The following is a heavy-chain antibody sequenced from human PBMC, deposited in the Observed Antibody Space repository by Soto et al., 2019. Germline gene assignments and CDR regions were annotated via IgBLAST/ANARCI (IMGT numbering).Heavy chain of an antibody. CDR2: INHSGST. CDR1: GGSFSGYY. D-gene: IGHD5-18*01. Sequence: QVQLQQWGAGLLKPSETLSLTCAVYGGSFSGYYWSWIRQPPGKGLEWIGEINHSGSTNYNPSLKSRVTISVDTSKNQFSLKLSSVTAADTAVYYCARHGYCYGTSFDYWGQGTLVTVAS. V-gene: IGHV4-34*01. J-gene: IGHJ4*02. CDR3: ARHGYCYGTSFDY.